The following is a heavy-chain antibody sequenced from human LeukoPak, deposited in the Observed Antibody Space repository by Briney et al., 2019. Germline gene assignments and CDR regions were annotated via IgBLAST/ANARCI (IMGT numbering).Heavy chain of an antibody. Sequence: PGRSLRLPCAASGFTFSSYGMHWVRQAPGKGLEWVAVISYDGSNKYYADSVKGRFTISRDNSKNTLYLQMNSLRAEDTAVYYCAKDRGRRGDWYFDLWGRGTLVTVSS. CDR3: AKDRGRRGDWYFDL. V-gene: IGHV3-30*18. CDR1: GFTFSSYG. D-gene: IGHD3-16*01. J-gene: IGHJ2*01. CDR2: ISYDGSNK.